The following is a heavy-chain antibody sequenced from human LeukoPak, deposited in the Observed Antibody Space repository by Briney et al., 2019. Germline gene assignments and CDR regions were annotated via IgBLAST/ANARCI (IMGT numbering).Heavy chain of an antibody. CDR2: IYTSGST. D-gene: IGHD3-3*01. CDR1: GGSISSYY. CDR3: ARSVSATLWSGYYIDY. J-gene: IGHJ4*02. V-gene: IGHV4-4*07. Sequence: SETLSLTCTVSGGSISSYYWSWIRQPAGKGLEWIGRIYTSGSTNYNPSLKSRVTMSVGTSKNQFSLKLSSVTAADTAVYYCARSVSATLWSGYYIDYWGQGTLVTVSS.